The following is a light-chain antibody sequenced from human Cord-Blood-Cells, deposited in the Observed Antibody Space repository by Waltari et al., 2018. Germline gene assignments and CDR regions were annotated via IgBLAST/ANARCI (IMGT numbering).Light chain of an antibody. CDR1: QSVSSN. J-gene: IGKJ4*01. CDR3: QQYNNWYPLT. V-gene: IGKV3-15*01. CDR2: GAS. Sequence: EIVMTQSPATLSVSPGERATLSCRASQSVSSNLAWYQQKPGQAPRLLIYGASTSATGIPARFSGSGSGTEFTLTISSLQSEDFAVYYCQQYNNWYPLTFGGVTKVEIK.